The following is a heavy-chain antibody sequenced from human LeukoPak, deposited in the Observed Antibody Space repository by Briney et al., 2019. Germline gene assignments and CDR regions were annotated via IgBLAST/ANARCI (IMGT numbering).Heavy chain of an antibody. D-gene: IGHD6-13*01. CDR3: ARLPVRYSSLTVDY. V-gene: IGHV3-53*04. CDR1: GFTVSSNY. J-gene: IGHJ4*02. Sequence: GGSLRLSCAASGFTVSSNYMSWVRQAPGKGLEWVSVIYSGGSTYYADSVKGRFTISRHNSKNTLHLQMNSLRAEDTAVYYCARLPVRYSSLTVDYWGQGTLVTVSP. CDR2: IYSGGST.